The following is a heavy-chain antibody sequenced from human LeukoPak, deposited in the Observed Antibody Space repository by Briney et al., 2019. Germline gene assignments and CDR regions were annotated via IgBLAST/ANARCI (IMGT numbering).Heavy chain of an antibody. CDR1: GFTFNSYS. CDR3: VRDRGPYYFDSSGSYYFDL. V-gene: IGHV3-48*04. Sequence: GGSLRLSCAASGFTFNSYSMNWVRQAPGKGLEWISDISSSSSTIYYADSVKGRFIISRDNAKKSLYLQMNSLRVEDTAVYYCVRDRGPYYFDSSGSYYFDLWGQGTLVTVSS. D-gene: IGHD3-22*01. CDR2: ISSSSSTI. J-gene: IGHJ4*02.